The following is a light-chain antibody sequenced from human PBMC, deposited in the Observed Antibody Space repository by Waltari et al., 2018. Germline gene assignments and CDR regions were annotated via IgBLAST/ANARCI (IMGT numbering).Light chain of an antibody. V-gene: IGKV3-11*01. J-gene: IGKJ4*01. Sequence: EIVMTQSPATLSWSPGESVTLSCRASQSVRTYLAWYQQKPGQAPRLLIYDASNRATGIPARFVGSGSGTDFTLTISRLEPEDFAVYYCQERSNWPGGSFGGGTKVEIK. CDR2: DAS. CDR1: QSVRTY. CDR3: QERSNWPGGS.